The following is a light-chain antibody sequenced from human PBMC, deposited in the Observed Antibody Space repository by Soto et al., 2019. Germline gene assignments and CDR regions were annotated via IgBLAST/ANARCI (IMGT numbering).Light chain of an antibody. Sequence: IVLTQSPATLSLSPGERATLSCRASQSVSSFLAWYQQRPGQAPRLLIYDASHRATGIPARFSGSGSGTDFTLTISSLEPEDFAVYYCQQRSNWPPITFGQGTRLEIK. J-gene: IGKJ5*01. CDR3: QQRSNWPPIT. CDR1: QSVSSF. V-gene: IGKV3-11*01. CDR2: DAS.